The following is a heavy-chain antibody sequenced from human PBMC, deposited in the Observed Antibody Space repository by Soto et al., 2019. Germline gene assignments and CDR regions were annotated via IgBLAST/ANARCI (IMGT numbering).Heavy chain of an antibody. Sequence: ASVKVSCKASGYRFTNHGISWVRQAPGQGLEWMGWISGNDGKTKYARKFQGRVTMTTDTSTSTAYMEMNSLRHDDTAVYYCARDIESVTAKHFFYYYAMDVWGQGTTVTVSS. D-gene: IGHD2-8*01. CDR1: GYRFTNHG. V-gene: IGHV1-18*01. CDR3: ARDIESVTAKHFFYYYAMDV. CDR2: ISGNDGKT. J-gene: IGHJ6*02.